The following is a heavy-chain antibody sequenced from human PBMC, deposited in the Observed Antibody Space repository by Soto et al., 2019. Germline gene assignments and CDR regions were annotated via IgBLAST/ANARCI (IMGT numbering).Heavy chain of an antibody. CDR2: ITSANYP. J-gene: IGHJ4*02. CDR3: ATTVKYSSQSSGWANRFDH. V-gene: IGHV3-23*01. Sequence: EVQLLESGGGFIQHGGSLRLFCAASGFTFSNYAMTWVRQAPGKGLEWVSTITSANYPFYGDTVKGRFTISRDNSKNTLYLHTNSLRAEDTGVYSCATTVKYSSQSSGWANRFDHWGQGTLVTVSS. CDR1: GFTFSNYA. D-gene: IGHD6-19*01.